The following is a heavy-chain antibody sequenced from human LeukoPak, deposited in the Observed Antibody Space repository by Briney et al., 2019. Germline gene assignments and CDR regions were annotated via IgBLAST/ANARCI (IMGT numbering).Heavy chain of an antibody. CDR1: GFTFRRYA. V-gene: IGHV3-23*01. CDR2: ISGGGDTT. J-gene: IGHJ4*02. CDR3: AKESPHFDY. Sequence: GGSLRLSCAASGFTFRRYAMSWVRQAPGKGLAWVSTISGGGDTTYYADSVKGRFTISRDNSKNTLYLQMNSLRAEDRAVYYRAKESPHFDYWGQGTLVTVSS.